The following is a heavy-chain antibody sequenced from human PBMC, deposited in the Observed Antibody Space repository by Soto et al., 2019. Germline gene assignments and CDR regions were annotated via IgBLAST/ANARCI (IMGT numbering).Heavy chain of an antibody. Sequence: QVQLQESGPGLVKPSQTLSLTCTVSGGSISSGGYYWSWIRQHPGKGLEWIGYIYYSGSTYYNPSLKSRVTISADTSKDQFSLQLSSVTAADTAVYYCAREGSGYSYGHLDYWGQGTLVTVSS. V-gene: IGHV4-31*03. CDR1: GGSISSGGYY. CDR3: AREGSGYSYGHLDY. J-gene: IGHJ4*02. D-gene: IGHD5-18*01. CDR2: IYYSGST.